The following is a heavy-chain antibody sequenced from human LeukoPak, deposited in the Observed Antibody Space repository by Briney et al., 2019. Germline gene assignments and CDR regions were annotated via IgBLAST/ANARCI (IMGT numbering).Heavy chain of an antibody. D-gene: IGHD1-1*01. CDR2: INHSGST. Sequence: NPSETLSLTCAVYSGSFSGYYWSWIRQPPGKGLEWIGEINHSGSTNYNPSLKSRVTISVDTSKNQFSLKLSSVTAADTAVYYCAILAAWTGDYWGQGTLVTVSS. V-gene: IGHV4-34*01. CDR1: SGSFSGYY. J-gene: IGHJ4*02. CDR3: AILAAWTGDY.